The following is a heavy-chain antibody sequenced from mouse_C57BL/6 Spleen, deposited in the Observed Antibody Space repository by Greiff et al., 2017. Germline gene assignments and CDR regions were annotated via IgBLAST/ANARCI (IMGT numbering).Heavy chain of an antibody. CDR2: ISDGGSYT. Sequence: EVMLVESGGGLVKPGGSLKLSCAASGFTFSSYAMSWVRQTPEKRLEWVATISDGGSYTYYPDNVKGRFTISRDNAKNNLYLQMSHLKSEDTAMYYCARDRGITNYFDYWGQGTTLTVSS. D-gene: IGHD2-4*01. V-gene: IGHV5-4*01. CDR1: GFTFSSYA. CDR3: ARDRGITNYFDY. J-gene: IGHJ2*01.